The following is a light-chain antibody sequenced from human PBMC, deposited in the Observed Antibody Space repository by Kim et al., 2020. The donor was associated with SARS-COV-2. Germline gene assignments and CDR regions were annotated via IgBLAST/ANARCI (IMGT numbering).Light chain of an antibody. Sequence: DIQMTQSPSTLSASVGDRVTITCRASQSISSWLAWYQQKAGKAPKLLIHKASNLENGVPSRFSGSGSGTEFTLTISSLQPDDFATYYCQQYSRYWTFGQGTKVEIK. CDR1: QSISSW. CDR2: KAS. CDR3: QQYSRYWT. V-gene: IGKV1-5*03. J-gene: IGKJ1*01.